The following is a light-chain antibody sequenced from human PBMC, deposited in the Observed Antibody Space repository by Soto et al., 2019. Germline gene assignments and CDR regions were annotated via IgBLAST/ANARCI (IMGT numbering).Light chain of an antibody. V-gene: IGLV1-40*01. CDR1: SSNIGAGYD. J-gene: IGLJ2*01. CDR3: QSFDSSLSVV. Sequence: QSVLTQPPSVSGVPGQRVTISCTGSSSNIGAGYDVHWYQQLPGTAPKLLIFGHSNRPSGVPDRFSGSKSGTSASLAITGLQAEDEADYYCQSFDSSLSVVFGGGTKLTVL. CDR2: GHS.